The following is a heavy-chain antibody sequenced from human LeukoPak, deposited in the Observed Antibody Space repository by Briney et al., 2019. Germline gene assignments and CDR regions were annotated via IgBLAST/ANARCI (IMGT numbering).Heavy chain of an antibody. CDR3: AREGSSAISHAADY. J-gene: IGHJ4*02. CDR2: IGIDSGNT. V-gene: IGHV3-48*01. CDR1: GFIFSDYS. Sequence: GGSLRPSCAASGFIFSDYSMNWVRQAPGKGLEWISYIGIDSGNTKYADAVKGRFTISADKAKNSLYLQMNSLRAEDTAVYYCAREGSSAISHAADYWGQGTLVTVSS. D-gene: IGHD2-21*01.